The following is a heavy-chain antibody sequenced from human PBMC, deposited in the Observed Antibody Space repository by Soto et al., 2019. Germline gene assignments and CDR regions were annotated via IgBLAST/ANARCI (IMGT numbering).Heavy chain of an antibody. CDR1: GFTFSSYA. CDR3: ARDESDIVVVPAAMGYYYYGMDV. CDR2: ISYDGSNK. J-gene: IGHJ6*02. V-gene: IGHV3-30-3*01. D-gene: IGHD2-2*01. Sequence: GGSLRLSCAASGFTFSSYAMHWVRQASGKGLEWVAVISYDGSNKYYADSVKGRFTISRDNSKNTLYLQMNSLRAEDTAVYYCARDESDIVVVPAAMGYYYYGMDVWGQGTTVTVSS.